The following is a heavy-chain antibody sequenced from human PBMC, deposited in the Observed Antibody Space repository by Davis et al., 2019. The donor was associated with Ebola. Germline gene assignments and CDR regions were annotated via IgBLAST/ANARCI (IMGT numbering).Heavy chain of an antibody. CDR2: MNPNSGNT. CDR3: WGLRGLAVGRSYYYYGMDV. Sequence: ASVKVSCKTSGYTFTSYDINWVRQATGQGLEWMGWMNPNSGNTGYAQKFQGRVTMTRNTSISTAYMELSSLRSEDTAVYYCWGLRGLAVGRSYYYYGMDVWGQGTTVTVSS. V-gene: IGHV1-8*01. CDR1: GYTFTSYD. J-gene: IGHJ6*02. D-gene: IGHD4-17*01.